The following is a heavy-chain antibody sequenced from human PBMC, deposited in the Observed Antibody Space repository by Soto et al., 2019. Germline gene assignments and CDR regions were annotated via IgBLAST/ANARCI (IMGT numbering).Heavy chain of an antibody. CDR3: AREGYDILTGYYDYYYYGIDV. J-gene: IGHJ6*02. Sequence: QVQLVQSGAEVKKPGASVKVSCKASGYTFTSYAMHWVRQAPGQRLEWMGWINAGNGNTKYSQKFQGRVTITRDTYARTANMELSSMRSEDTAVYYCAREGYDILTGYYDYYYYGIDVWGQGTTVTVSS. CDR1: GYTFTSYA. CDR2: INAGNGNT. V-gene: IGHV1-3*01. D-gene: IGHD3-9*01.